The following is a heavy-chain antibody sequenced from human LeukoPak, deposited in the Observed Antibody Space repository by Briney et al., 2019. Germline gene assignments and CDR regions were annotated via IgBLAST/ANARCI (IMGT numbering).Heavy chain of an antibody. CDR2: INGDDNNT. CDR1: GFTFDDYA. D-gene: IGHD3-16*01. Sequence: GGSLRLSCATSGFTFDDYAMHWVRQAPGKGLEWVSLINGDDNNTYYADSVKGRFTISRDNSKNSLHVQKNNLRSEDTALYYCAKQAASGGGVDYWGQGTLVTVSS. V-gene: IGHV3-43*02. CDR3: AKQAASGGGVDY. J-gene: IGHJ4*02.